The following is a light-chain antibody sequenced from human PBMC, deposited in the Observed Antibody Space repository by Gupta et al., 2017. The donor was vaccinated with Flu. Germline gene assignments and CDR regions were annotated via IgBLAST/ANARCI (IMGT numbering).Light chain of an antibody. Sequence: QSALTQPPSASGTPGQRVTFSCSGSSSNIGSSTVDWYQQLPGTAPKLLIYDFSQRPSGVPDRFSGSKSGTSASLAISGLQSEDEADYYCAVWDDSLSGHYVFGSGTKVTVL. J-gene: IGLJ1*01. CDR1: SSNIGSST. CDR2: DFS. V-gene: IGLV1-44*01. CDR3: AVWDDSLSGHYV.